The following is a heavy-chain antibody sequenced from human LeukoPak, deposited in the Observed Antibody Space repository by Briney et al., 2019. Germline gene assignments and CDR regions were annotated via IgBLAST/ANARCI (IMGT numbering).Heavy chain of an antibody. CDR1: GFTFSDYY. Sequence: GGSLRLSCAASGFTFSDYYMSWIRQAPGKGLEWVSYIGSSGSTIYYADSVKGRFTISRDNAKNSLYLQMNSLRAEDTAVYYCAREGRITIFGVVFKWFDPWGQGTLVTVSS. CDR2: IGSSGSTI. CDR3: AREGRITIFGVVFKWFDP. D-gene: IGHD3-3*01. J-gene: IGHJ5*02. V-gene: IGHV3-11*04.